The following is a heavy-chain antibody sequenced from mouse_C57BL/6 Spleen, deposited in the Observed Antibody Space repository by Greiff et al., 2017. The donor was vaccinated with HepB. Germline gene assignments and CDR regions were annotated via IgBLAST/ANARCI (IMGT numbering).Heavy chain of an antibody. CDR2: IHPNSGST. CDR1: GYTFTSYW. CDR3: ARQPQSSYFDY. D-gene: IGHD3-2*02. V-gene: IGHV1-64*01. J-gene: IGHJ2*01. Sequence: VQLQQPGAELVKPGASVKLSCKASGYTFTSYWMHWVKQRPGQGLEWIGMIHPNSGSTNYNEKFKSKATLTVDKSSSTAYMQLSSLTSEDSAVYYCARQPQSSYFDYWGQGTTLTVSS.